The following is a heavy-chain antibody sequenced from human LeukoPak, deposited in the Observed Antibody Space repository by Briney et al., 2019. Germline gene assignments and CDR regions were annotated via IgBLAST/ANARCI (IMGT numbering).Heavy chain of an antibody. J-gene: IGHJ1*01. D-gene: IGHD6-6*01. V-gene: IGHV3-66*01. CDR2: IYSGGST. CDR1: EFTFSTYG. Sequence: GGSLRLSCAASEFTFSTYGMHWVRQAPGKGLEWVSVIYSGGSTYYADSVKGRFTFSRDNSKNTLYLQMHSLRAEDTAVYYCARDHSPEYNSSAGYFQLWGQGTLVTVSS. CDR3: ARDHSPEYNSSAGYFQL.